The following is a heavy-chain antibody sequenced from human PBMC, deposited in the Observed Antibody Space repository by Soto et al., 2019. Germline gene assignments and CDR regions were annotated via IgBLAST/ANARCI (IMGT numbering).Heavy chain of an antibody. V-gene: IGHV3-23*01. CDR2: ISGSGSCT. CDR3: AKALNISGSSCLQFAS. J-gene: IGHJ4*02. Sequence: EVQLLESGGGLLQPGGSLRLSCAASGFTFSSYAMNWVRQAPGKGLEWVSIISGSGSCTYYADSVKGRFTISRDNSRNTLSMQMNSLRADDKDGYYGAKALNISGSSCLQFASCGQGALVTVSS. CDR1: GFTFSSYA. D-gene: IGHD1-26*01.